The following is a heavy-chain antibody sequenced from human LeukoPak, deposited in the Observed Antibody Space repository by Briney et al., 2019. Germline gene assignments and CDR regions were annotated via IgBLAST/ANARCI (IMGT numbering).Heavy chain of an antibody. CDR3: ARARVVPAAMTAYYYYYMDV. J-gene: IGHJ6*03. D-gene: IGHD2-2*01. CDR2: INPNSGGT. Sequence: ASVKVSCKASGYTFTGYYMHWVRQAPGQGLEWMGWINPNSGGTNYAQKFQGRVTMTRDTSISTAYMELSSLISDDTAVYYCARARVVPAAMTAYYYYYMDVWGKGTTVTISS. V-gene: IGHV1-2*02. CDR1: GYTFTGYY.